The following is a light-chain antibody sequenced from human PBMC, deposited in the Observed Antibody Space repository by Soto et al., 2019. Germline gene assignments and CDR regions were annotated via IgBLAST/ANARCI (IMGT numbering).Light chain of an antibody. V-gene: IGKV1-5*01. Sequence: DIQMTQSPSTLSASVGDRVTITCRASQSISTWLAWYQQKPGNAPKLLIFDASNLESGVPSRFSASGSGTEFTLTIDSLQPDDFATYYCQQYNSDSRTFSHGTELDIK. CDR3: QQYNSDSRT. CDR1: QSISTW. CDR2: DAS. J-gene: IGKJ1*01.